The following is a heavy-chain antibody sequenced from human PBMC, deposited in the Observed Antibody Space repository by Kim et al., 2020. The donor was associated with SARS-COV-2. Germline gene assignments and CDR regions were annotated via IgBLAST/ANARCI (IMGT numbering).Heavy chain of an antibody. D-gene: IGHD3-10*01. CDR3: ARVWMVAILWFGELFHNRDAFDI. CDR1: GGSFSGYY. CDR2: INHSGST. Sequence: SETLSLTCAVYGGSFSGYYWSWIRQPPGKGLEWIGEINHSGSTNYNPSLKSRVTISVDTSKNQFSLKLSSVTAADTAVYYCARVWMVAILWFGELFHNRDAFDIWGQGTMVTVSS. J-gene: IGHJ3*02. V-gene: IGHV4-34*01.